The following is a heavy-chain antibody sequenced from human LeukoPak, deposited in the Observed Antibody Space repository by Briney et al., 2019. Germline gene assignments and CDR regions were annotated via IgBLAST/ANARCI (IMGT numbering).Heavy chain of an antibody. CDR1: GYTFTGYY. D-gene: IGHD2-2*01. J-gene: IGHJ4*02. CDR2: INPNSGGT. V-gene: IGHV1-2*02. CDR3: VRALAYARSVTDIVVVPAAPADY. Sequence: ASVKVSCKASGYTFTGYYMHWVRQAPGQGLEWMGWINPNSGGTNYAQKFQGRVTMTRDTSISTAYMELSRLRSDDTAVYYCVRALAYARSVTDIVVVPAAPADYWGQGTLVTVSS.